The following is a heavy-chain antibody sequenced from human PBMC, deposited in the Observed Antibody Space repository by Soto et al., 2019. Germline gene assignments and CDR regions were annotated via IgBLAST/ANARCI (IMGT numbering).Heavy chain of an antibody. Sequence: SPTLSLTCAISGDSVSSNSAAWNWIRQSPSRGLEWLGRTYYRSKWYNDYAVSVKSRITINPDTSKNQFSLQLNSVTPEDTAVYYCAREYCSSTSCYEEGNWFDPWGQGTLVTVSS. CDR2: TYYRSKWYN. V-gene: IGHV6-1*01. J-gene: IGHJ5*02. D-gene: IGHD2-2*01. CDR1: GDSVSSNSAA. CDR3: AREYCSSTSCYEEGNWFDP.